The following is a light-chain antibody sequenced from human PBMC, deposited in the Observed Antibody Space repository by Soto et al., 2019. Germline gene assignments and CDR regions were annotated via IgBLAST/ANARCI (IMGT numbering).Light chain of an antibody. CDR2: GIF. Sequence: ETVLTRFRATVSLSPGERATLYCRTGQSVKNGYLAWYRREPGQAPRLLVHGIFNRATGVPARFSGSGSGTDFTLTISGLEPEDSAVDYCQHYDGSPRTFGQGTKVEIK. J-gene: IGKJ2*01. V-gene: IGKV3-20*01. CDR1: QSVKNGY. CDR3: QHYDGSPRT.